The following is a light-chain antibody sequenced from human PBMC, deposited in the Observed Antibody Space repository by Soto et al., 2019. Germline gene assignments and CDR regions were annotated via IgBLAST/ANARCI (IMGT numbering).Light chain of an antibody. CDR2: VAS. J-gene: IGKJ2*01. CDR1: QSISSSY. V-gene: IGKV3-20*01. Sequence: EIVLTQSPGTLSLSPGERATLSCRASQSISSSYLAWYQQKPGQAPRLLIYVASSRATGIPDRFSGSGSGTEFTLTISRLEPEDFAVYYCQQCGGSPYTFGQGSKLEIK. CDR3: QQCGGSPYT.